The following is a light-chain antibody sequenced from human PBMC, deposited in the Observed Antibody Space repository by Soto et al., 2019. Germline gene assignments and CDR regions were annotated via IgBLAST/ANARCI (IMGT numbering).Light chain of an antibody. CDR3: CPYAGSSTGVV. V-gene: IGLV2-23*01. CDR1: SSDVGSYNL. J-gene: IGLJ2*01. Sequence: QSALTQPASVSGSPGQSITISCTGTSSDVGSYNLVSWYQQHPGKAPKLMIYEGSKRPSGVSNRFSGSKSGNTASLTISGLQAEDEADYYCCPYAGSSTGVVFGGGTKVTVL. CDR2: EGS.